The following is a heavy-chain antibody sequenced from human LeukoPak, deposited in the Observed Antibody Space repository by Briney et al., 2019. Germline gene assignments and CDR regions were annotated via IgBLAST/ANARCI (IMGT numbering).Heavy chain of an antibody. D-gene: IGHD3-10*01. CDR3: ARDPYGSGGNWFDP. Sequence: PSQTLSLTCTVSGGSISSGGYYWSWIRQHPGKGLEWIGYIYYSGSTYYNPSLKSRVTISVDTSKNQFSLKLSSVTAADTAVYYCARDPYGSGGNWFDPWGQGTLVTVSS. CDR1: GGSISSGGYY. V-gene: IGHV4-31*03. CDR2: IYYSGST. J-gene: IGHJ5*02.